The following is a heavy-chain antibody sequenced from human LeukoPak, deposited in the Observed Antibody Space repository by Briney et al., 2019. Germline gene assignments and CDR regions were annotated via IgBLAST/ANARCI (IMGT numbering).Heavy chain of an antibody. CDR3: ARDWAIAVAGTAVDY. V-gene: IGHV1-18*01. CDR2: ISAYNGNT. D-gene: IGHD6-19*01. Sequence: ASVKVPCKASGYTFTSYGISWVRQAPGQGLEWMGWISAYNGNTNYAQKLQGRVTMTTDTSTSTAYMELRSLRSDDTAVYYCARDWAIAVAGTAVDYWGQGTLVTVSS. J-gene: IGHJ4*02. CDR1: GYTFTSYG.